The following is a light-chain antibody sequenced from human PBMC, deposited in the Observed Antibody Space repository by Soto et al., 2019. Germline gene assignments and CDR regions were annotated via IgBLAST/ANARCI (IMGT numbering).Light chain of an antibody. Sequence: QSVLTQASSASASLGSSVKLTCTLSSGHSSYIIAWHQQQPGKAPRYLMKVEGSGSYNKGSGVPDRFSGSSSGADRYLIISNLQFEDEADYYCETWDSNTWVFGGGTKVTVL. V-gene: IGLV4-60*02. CDR3: ETWDSNTWV. CDR2: VEGSGSY. J-gene: IGLJ3*02. CDR1: SGHSSYI.